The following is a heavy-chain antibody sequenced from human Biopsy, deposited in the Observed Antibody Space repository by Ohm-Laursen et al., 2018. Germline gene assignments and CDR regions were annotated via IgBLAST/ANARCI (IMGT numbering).Heavy chain of an antibody. CDR2: ISASGNHI. V-gene: IGHV3-21*01. J-gene: IGHJ4*02. CDR1: EFTFSGYS. Sequence: SLRLSCAAFEFTFSGYSMNWVRQAPGKGLEWVSSISASGNHIYYTDSVKGRFTVSRDNGRNSVYLQMNSLRVEDTAVYYCARDGEAKYCKHGVCPSDFWGQGTLVAVSS. D-gene: IGHD2-8*01. CDR3: ARDGEAKYCKHGVCPSDF.